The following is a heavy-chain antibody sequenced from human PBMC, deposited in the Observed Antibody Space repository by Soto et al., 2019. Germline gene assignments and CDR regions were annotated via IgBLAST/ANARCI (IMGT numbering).Heavy chain of an antibody. D-gene: IGHD6-19*01. Sequence: SETLSLTCTVSTGSISSGTYYWNWIRQLPGKGLEWIGHIYFSGSTYYNPSLKSRVAMSIDTSKNQFSLELDYVTAADTAVYYCARGGRSGWLGLDHWGQGTLVTVSS. CDR2: IYFSGST. J-gene: IGHJ4*02. V-gene: IGHV4-31*03. CDR1: TGSISSGTYY. CDR3: ARGGRSGWLGLDH.